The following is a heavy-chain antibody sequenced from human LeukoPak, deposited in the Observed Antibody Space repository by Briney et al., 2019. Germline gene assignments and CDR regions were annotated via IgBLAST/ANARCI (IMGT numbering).Heavy chain of an antibody. CDR3: ARKPSWGSGCCSGWFDP. D-gene: IGHD6-19*01. J-gene: IGHJ5*02. Sequence: GGSLRLSCAASGFTFRNYGMQWVRQVPGKGLEWVAVISYDGSNKYYADSVKGRFTISRDNSKNTLYLQMNSLRAEDTAVYYCARKPSWGSGCCSGWFDPWGQGTLVTVSS. CDR1: GFTFRNYG. V-gene: IGHV3-30*19. CDR2: ISYDGSNK.